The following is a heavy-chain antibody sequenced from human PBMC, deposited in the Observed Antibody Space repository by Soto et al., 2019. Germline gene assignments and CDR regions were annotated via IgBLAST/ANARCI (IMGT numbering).Heavy chain of an antibody. Sequence: QVQLVESGGGVVQPGRSLRLSCAASGFTFSSYGMHWVRQAPGKGLEWVAVIWYDGSNKYYADSVKGRFTISRDNSKNRLYLQLSSLRAEDTAVYYCAATTEEAFDLWGQGTMVTVSS. CDR3: AATTEEAFDL. V-gene: IGHV3-33*01. D-gene: IGHD4-17*01. CDR2: IWYDGSNK. J-gene: IGHJ3*01. CDR1: GFTFSSYG.